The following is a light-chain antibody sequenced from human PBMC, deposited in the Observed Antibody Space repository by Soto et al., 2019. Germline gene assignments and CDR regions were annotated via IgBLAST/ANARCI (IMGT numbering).Light chain of an antibody. J-gene: IGKJ3*01. CDR1: QSVLYSSNNLNY. CDR3: QQNYNIPFT. V-gene: IGKV4-1*01. Sequence: DTVMTQSPDSLAVSLGERATINCKSSQSVLYSSNNLNYLAWYQQKPGLPPKLLIYWASTRESGVPDRFSGGGSGTDFTLTISSLQAEDVAVYYCQQNYNIPFTFGPGTRVDIK. CDR2: WAS.